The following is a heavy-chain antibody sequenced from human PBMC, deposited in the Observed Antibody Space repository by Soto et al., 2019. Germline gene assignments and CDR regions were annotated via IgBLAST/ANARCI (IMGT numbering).Heavy chain of an antibody. CDR1: GFRFSDYS. V-gene: IGHV3-48*01. CDR2: IGKISFTI. J-gene: IGHJ6*04. D-gene: IGHD3-10*01. Sequence: GGSLRLSCAASGFRFSDYSMNWVRQAPGRGLVWVSYIGKISFTIPYADSVEGRFAISRDNAKNSLYLQMNSLRVEDTAVYYCARGWFGPDVWGKGTTVTVSS. CDR3: ARGWFGPDV.